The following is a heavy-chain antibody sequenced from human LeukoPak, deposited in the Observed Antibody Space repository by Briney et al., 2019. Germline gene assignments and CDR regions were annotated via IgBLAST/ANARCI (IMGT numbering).Heavy chain of an antibody. D-gene: IGHD6-13*01. Sequence: GGSLRLSCVGSGFTFSNFWMHWVRQAPGKGPVWVSRISNNGITTTDADSVRGRFTISRDNAKNTLCLEMNSLRAEDTAVYHCAKDPRDSSSWYFDYWGQGTLVTVSS. CDR3: AKDPRDSSSWYFDY. CDR1: GFTFSNFW. J-gene: IGHJ4*02. CDR2: ISNNGITT. V-gene: IGHV3-74*03.